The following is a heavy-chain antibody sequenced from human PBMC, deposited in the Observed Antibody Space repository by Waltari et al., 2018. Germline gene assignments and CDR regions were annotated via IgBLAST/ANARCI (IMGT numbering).Heavy chain of an antibody. V-gene: IGHV1-2*02. Sequence: VQSGAEGKQPGDSVNVSCQASGFIRAVYYIHWLQQAPGQGLEWMGWINPNSGVTNYAQKFQGRVSMTRDTSIATAYMELKRLNSDDTAVYYCARDQYWLERKRYFDLWGRGTQVTVSS. J-gene: IGHJ2*01. D-gene: IGHD1-1*01. CDR3: ARDQYWLERKRYFDL. CDR2: INPNSGVT. CDR1: GFIRAVYY.